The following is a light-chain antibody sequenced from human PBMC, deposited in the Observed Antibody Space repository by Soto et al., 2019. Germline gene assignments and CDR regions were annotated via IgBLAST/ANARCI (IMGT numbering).Light chain of an antibody. CDR1: QSVSSSY. Sequence: EIVLTQSPGTLSLSPGERATLSCRASQSVSSSYLAWYQQKPGQAPRLLIYGASNRATGIPDRFSGSGSGTHFTLTISTLDPEDFAVYYCQQYCSSPYTFGQGTKLHIK. CDR3: QQYCSSPYT. CDR2: GAS. J-gene: IGKJ2*01. V-gene: IGKV3-20*01.